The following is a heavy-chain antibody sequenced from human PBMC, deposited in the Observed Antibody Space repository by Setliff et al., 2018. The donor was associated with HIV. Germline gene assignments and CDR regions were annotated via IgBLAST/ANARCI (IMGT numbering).Heavy chain of an antibody. CDR1: GYTFTGHD. J-gene: IGHJ4*02. Sequence: ASVKVSCKASGYTFTGHDIHWVRQAPGQGLEWMGWINRNSGGTNAAQIFQGRVAVTSDTSTSTVYMDLTGLRPEDTAVYYCARETQTGSGSYLHWGRGTLVTVSS. D-gene: IGHD3-10*01. CDR2: INRNSGGT. V-gene: IGHV1-2*02. CDR3: ARETQTGSGSYLH.